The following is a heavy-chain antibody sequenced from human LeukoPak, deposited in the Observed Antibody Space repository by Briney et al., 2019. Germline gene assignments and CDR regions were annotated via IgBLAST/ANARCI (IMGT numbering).Heavy chain of an antibody. CDR2: IYSGGST. J-gene: IGHJ6*02. CDR3: ASEQQLVRNYYSYYGMDV. Sequence: GGSLRLSCAATGFTVSSNYMSWVRQAPGKGLEWVSVIYSGGSTYYADSVKGRFSISRDNSKYTLYLQMNSLRAEDTAVYYCASEQQLVRNYYSYYGMDVWGQGTTVTVSS. CDR1: GFTVSSNY. D-gene: IGHD6-13*01. V-gene: IGHV3-53*01.